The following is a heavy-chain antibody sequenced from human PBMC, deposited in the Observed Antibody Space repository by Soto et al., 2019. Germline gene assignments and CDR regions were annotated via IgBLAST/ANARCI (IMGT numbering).Heavy chain of an antibody. CDR3: TTYGGDTGRFDF. CDR2: GTT. J-gene: IGHJ4*02. CDR1: GGSISWSNYY. D-gene: IGHD4-17*01. V-gene: IGHV4-39*01. Sequence: SETLSLTCTVSGGSISWSNYYWGWIRQPPGKGPEWIGSGTTYYNPSLRSRVTISVDTSKNQFSLKLISVTAADTAVYYCTTYGGDTGRFDFWGQGTLVTVSS.